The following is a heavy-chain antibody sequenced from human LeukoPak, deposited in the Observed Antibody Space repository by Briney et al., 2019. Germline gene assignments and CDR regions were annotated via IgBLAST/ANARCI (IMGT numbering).Heavy chain of an antibody. V-gene: IGHV3-30-3*01. CDR1: GFTFSSFA. D-gene: IGHD6-19*01. CDR2: ISYDGSNK. Sequence: GRSLRLSCAASGFTFSSFAMHWVRQAPGKGLEWVAVISYDGSNKYYADSVKGRFTISRDNSKNTLYLQMNSLRAEDTAVYYCTRAARYSSGWYDAFDIWGQGTMVTVSS. CDR3: TRAARYSSGWYDAFDI. J-gene: IGHJ3*02.